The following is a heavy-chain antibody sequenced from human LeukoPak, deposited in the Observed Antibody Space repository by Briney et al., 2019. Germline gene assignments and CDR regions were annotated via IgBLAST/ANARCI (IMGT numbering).Heavy chain of an antibody. D-gene: IGHD4-23*01. CDR1: GFTVSGNY. Sequence: GGSLRLSCAASGFTVSGNYMSWVRQAPGKGLEWVSVIYSGGSIYYADSVKGRFTISRDNSKNTLYLQMNSLRAEDTAVYYCAKDRLLYGGITGGAFDIWGQGTMVTVSS. J-gene: IGHJ3*02. CDR2: IYSGGSI. V-gene: IGHV3-53*05. CDR3: AKDRLLYGGITGGAFDI.